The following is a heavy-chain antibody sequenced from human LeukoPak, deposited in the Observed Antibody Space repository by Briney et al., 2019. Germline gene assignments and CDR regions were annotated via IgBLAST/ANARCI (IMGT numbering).Heavy chain of an antibody. D-gene: IGHD6-19*01. CDR2: ISSDGSNN. Sequence: GGSLRLSCAASGFTFNSYAMHWVRQAPGKGLEWVAVISSDGSNNYYADSVKGRFTISRDNSKNTLYLQVNSLRAEDTAVYYCARDRYSSGWYGNFDCWGQGTLVTVSS. V-gene: IGHV3-30-3*01. J-gene: IGHJ4*02. CDR3: ARDRYSSGWYGNFDC. CDR1: GFTFNSYA.